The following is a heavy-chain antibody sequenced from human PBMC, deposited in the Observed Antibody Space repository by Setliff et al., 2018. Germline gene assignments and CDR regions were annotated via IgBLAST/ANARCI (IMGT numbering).Heavy chain of an antibody. J-gene: IGHJ6*02. CDR3: ARDGVSYGMDV. CDR2: IRGGGDCT. CDR1: EFTFNKYW. Sequence: GGSLRLSCAASEFTFNKYWMTWVRQAPGKGLEWVPLIRGGGDCTDYADSVKGRFTISRDNPKNTLSLQMNSLRAEDTAVYYCARDGVSYGMDVWGQGTTVTVSS. V-gene: IGHV3-23*01.